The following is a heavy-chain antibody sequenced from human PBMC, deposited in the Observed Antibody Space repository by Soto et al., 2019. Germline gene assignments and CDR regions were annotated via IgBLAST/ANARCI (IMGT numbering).Heavy chain of an antibody. D-gene: IGHD4-17*01. CDR3: ARVVYGDYGQYNWFDP. J-gene: IGHJ5*02. V-gene: IGHV3-11*01. CDR1: GFSFSDYF. CDR2: ISSFGTTI. Sequence: QVQLVESGGGLVKPGGSLRLSCAVPGFSFSDYFMVWVRQAPGKGLEWVSYISSFGTTIYYADSVKGRFTVSRDNAKNSLFLQANSLRAEDTAVYYCARVVYGDYGQYNWFDPWGQGTPVTVSS.